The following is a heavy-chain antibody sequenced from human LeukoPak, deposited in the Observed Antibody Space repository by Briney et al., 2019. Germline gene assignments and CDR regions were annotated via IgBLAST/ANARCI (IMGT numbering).Heavy chain of an antibody. D-gene: IGHD3-10*01. CDR3: ANYYGSGSYYPDFDY. CDR2: ISGSGGST. Sequence: KAGGSLRLSCAASGFTFSSYAMSWVRQAPGKGLEWVSAISGSGGSTYYADSVKGRFTISRDNSKNTLYLQMNSLRAEDTAVYYCANYYGSGSYYPDFDYWGQGTLVTVSS. CDR1: GFTFSSYA. V-gene: IGHV3-23*01. J-gene: IGHJ4*02.